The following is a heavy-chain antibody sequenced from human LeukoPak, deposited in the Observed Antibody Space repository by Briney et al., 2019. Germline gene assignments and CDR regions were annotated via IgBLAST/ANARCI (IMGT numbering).Heavy chain of an antibody. V-gene: IGHV4-4*07. Sequence: SETLSLTCTVSGGSISSYYWSWIRQPAGKGLEWIGRIYTSGSTNYNPSLKSRVTMSVDTSKNQFSLKLSSVTAADTAVYYCARVGYDFWSGSPSYYYMDVWGKGTTVTVSS. J-gene: IGHJ6*03. CDR1: GGSISSYY. D-gene: IGHD3-3*01. CDR3: ARVGYDFWSGSPSYYYMDV. CDR2: IYTSGST.